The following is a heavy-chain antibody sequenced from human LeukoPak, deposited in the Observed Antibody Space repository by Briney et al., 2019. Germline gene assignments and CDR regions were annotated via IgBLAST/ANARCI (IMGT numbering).Heavy chain of an antibody. Sequence: GGSLRLSCAASGFTFSDFYMSWIRQAPGKGLEWVSGISGSGGNTYYTDSVKGRFTISRDNSKNTLYLQMNSLRAEDTAVYYCAKGPRVVLLAAYYWGQGTLVTVSS. J-gene: IGHJ4*02. CDR3: AKGPRVVLLAAYY. CDR2: ISGSGGNT. V-gene: IGHV3-23*01. D-gene: IGHD2-15*01. CDR1: GFTFSDFY.